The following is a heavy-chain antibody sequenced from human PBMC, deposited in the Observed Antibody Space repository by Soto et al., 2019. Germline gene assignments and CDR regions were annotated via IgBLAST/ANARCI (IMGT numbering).Heavy chain of an antibody. CDR2: ISTYNGNT. D-gene: IGHD6-19*01. CDR1: SETFASYD. J-gene: IGHJ5*02. V-gene: IGHV1-18*01. Sequence: ASVKVSCKASSETFASYDITWVRQAPGQGLEWMGWISTYNGNTKYAQNVQGRVSMTTDTSTSTAYMELRSLKSDDTAVYYCARVTRGSGDWFDPWGQGTLVTVSS. CDR3: ARVTRGSGDWFDP.